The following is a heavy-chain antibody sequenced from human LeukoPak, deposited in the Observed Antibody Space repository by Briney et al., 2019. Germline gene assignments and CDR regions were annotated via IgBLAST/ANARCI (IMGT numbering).Heavy chain of an antibody. CDR1: GGSINNDY. D-gene: IGHD3-10*01. V-gene: IGHV4-59*03. CDR2: IFYSGNT. CDR3: ARTYISGSQALHY. J-gene: IGHJ4*02. Sequence: SETLSLTCTVFGGSINNDYWTWIRQPPGKGLEWIGYIFYSGNTIQNPSLKSRLAMSVDTSKNQFSLRLSSVTAADTAVYYCARTYISGSQALHYWGQGILVTVSS.